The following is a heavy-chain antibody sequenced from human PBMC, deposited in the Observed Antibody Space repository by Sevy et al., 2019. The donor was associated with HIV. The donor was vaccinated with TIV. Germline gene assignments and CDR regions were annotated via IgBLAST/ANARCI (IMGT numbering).Heavy chain of an antibody. CDR3: ASEFTGYNGMDV. Sequence: GGSLRLSCAASGFTFSTHGMHWVRQAPGKGLEWVAVISYHGRNKFYGDSVEGRFTISRDNSKKTLYLQMNSLRIEDTAMYYCASEFTGYNGMDVWGQGTMVTVSS. V-gene: IGHV3-30*03. CDR1: GFTFSTHG. CDR2: ISYHGRNK. J-gene: IGHJ6*02. D-gene: IGHD7-27*01.